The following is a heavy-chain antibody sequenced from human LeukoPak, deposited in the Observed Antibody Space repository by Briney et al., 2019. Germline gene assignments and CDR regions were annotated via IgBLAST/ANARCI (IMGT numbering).Heavy chain of an antibody. CDR2: INHSGST. Sequence: SETLSLTCAVYGGSFSGYYWSWIRQPPGKGLEWIGEINHSGSTNYNPSLKSRVTISVDTSKNQFSLKLSSGTAADTAVYYCARGPVAGRLYYFDYWGQGTLVTVSS. D-gene: IGHD2-15*01. J-gene: IGHJ4*02. CDR3: ARGPVAGRLYYFDY. V-gene: IGHV4-34*01. CDR1: GGSFSGYY.